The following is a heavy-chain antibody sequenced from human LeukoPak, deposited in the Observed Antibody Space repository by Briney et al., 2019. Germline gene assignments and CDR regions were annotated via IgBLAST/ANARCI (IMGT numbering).Heavy chain of an antibody. J-gene: IGHJ4*02. Sequence: GGSLRLSCAASGFTFSGSTLHWVRQASGKGLEWIGRIRSKTNNYATTYAASVAGRFTISRDDAENTAYLQMDSLKTEDTAVYYCTGNYYGSGSYADFDYWGQGTLVTVSS. D-gene: IGHD3-10*01. V-gene: IGHV3-73*01. CDR1: GFTFSGST. CDR3: TGNYYGSGSYADFDY. CDR2: IRSKTNNYAT.